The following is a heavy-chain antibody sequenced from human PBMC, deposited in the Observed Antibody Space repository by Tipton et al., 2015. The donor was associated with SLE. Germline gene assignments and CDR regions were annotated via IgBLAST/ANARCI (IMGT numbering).Heavy chain of an antibody. V-gene: IGHV1-18*04. Sequence: QLVQSGAEVKKPGASVRVSCKASGYTFDSYGISWVRQAPGQGLEWMGWISTYTGDTNYAQQFQGRVTMTTDTPTTTAHMELRSLRSDDTAVYYCARRTPETRGYYYYMDVWGKGTTVTVS. J-gene: IGHJ6*03. D-gene: IGHD1-14*01. CDR1: GYTFDSYG. CDR2: ISTYTGDT. CDR3: ARRTPETRGYYYYMDV.